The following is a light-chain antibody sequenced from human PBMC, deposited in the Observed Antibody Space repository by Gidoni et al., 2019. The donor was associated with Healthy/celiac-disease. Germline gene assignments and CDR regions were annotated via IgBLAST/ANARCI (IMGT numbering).Light chain of an antibody. V-gene: IGKV1-33*01. CDR3: QQYDNLPRVT. CDR2: DAS. CDR1: QDSSNY. Sequence: LPMTQSPSSLSASVGDRVTITCQASQDSSNYLNWYQQKPGKAPKLLIYDASNWETGVPSRFSGSGSGTDFTFTISSLQPEDIATYYCQQYDNLPRVTFXPXTKVDIK. J-gene: IGKJ3*01.